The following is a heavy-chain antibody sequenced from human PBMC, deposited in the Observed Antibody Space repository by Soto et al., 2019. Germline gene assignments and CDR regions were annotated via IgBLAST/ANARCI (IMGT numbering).Heavy chain of an antibody. V-gene: IGHV1-69*01. J-gene: IGHJ4*02. CDR1: GGTFSRHA. CDR2: IITMFGTA. CDR3: ARGWGDDSTDYYYAY. Sequence: QVQLVQSGAAVRKPGSSVKVSCKASGGTFSRHAVSWVRQAPGQGLEWMGGIITMFGTANHAQKFQGRVTITADESTSTAYRELSSLTSEDTAIYYCARGWGDDSTDYYYAYWGQGTVVIVSS. D-gene: IGHD3-22*01.